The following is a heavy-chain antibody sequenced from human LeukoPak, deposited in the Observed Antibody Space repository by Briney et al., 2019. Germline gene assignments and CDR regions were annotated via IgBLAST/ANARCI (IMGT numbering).Heavy chain of an antibody. CDR3: ATGGAPGGRFEN. CDR1: GFTFDMST. D-gene: IGHD3-16*01. J-gene: IGHJ4*02. V-gene: IGHV3-7*01. Sequence: GGSLRLSCVVSGFTFDMSTMTWVRQAPGKGPEWVAKMREDGTEIFYAGSVDGRFTISRDNSKNSLYLQMNSLRVEDTAVYYCATGGAPGGRFENWGQGTLVTASS. CDR2: MREDGTEI.